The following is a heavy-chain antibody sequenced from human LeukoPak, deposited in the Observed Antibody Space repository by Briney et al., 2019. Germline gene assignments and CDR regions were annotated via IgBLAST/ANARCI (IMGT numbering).Heavy chain of an antibody. V-gene: IGHV5-51*01. CDR1: GYGFSSSW. CDR3: AVGTTPYFVDY. CDR2: IYPGDSDT. J-gene: IGHJ4*02. Sequence: GESLKISCYGSGYGFSSSWIGWVRQMRGKGLEWMGFIYPGDSDTRYSPSFQAQVTISADKSIGTAFLQWRSLKASDTAMYYCAVGTTPYFVDYWGQGTLVTVSS. D-gene: IGHD2/OR15-2a*01.